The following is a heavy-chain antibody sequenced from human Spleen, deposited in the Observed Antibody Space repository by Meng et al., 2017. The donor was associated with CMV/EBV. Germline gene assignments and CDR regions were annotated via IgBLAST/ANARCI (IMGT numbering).Heavy chain of an antibody. J-gene: IGHJ4*02. Sequence: GESLKISCTAFGFSFSDYTMHWVRQAPGKGLEWVALISYDGGNKSYADSVKDRFSISRDNSKDTVYLQMTSLRTEDSAVYYCARRLQPYYFDYWGQGTLVTVSS. CDR2: ISYDGGNK. D-gene: IGHD4-11*01. V-gene: IGHV3-30*04. CDR3: ARRLQPYYFDY. CDR1: GFSFSDYT.